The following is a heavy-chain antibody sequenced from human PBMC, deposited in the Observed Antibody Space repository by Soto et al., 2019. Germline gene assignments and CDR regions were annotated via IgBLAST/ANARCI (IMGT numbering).Heavy chain of an antibody. J-gene: IGHJ6*02. V-gene: IGHV1-8*01. CDR2: MNPNSGNT. Sequence: ASVKVSCKASGYTFTSYDIKWVQEVTGQGLEWMGWMNPNSGNTGYAQKVQGRVTMTRNTSIRTAHMQRSSLRSEDTAVYSCARGSGYDFWSGYQTPYYYYYGMDVWGQGTTVTVSS. CDR1: GYTFTSYD. CDR3: ARGSGYDFWSGYQTPYYYYYGMDV. D-gene: IGHD3-3*01.